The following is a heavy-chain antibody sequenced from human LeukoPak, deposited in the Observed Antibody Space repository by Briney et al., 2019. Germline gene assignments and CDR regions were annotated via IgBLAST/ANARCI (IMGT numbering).Heavy chain of an antibody. V-gene: IGHV4-34*01. D-gene: IGHD3-10*01. CDR1: GGSFSGYY. CDR3: ARGRTVRGAIKCYYYMDV. Sequence: SETLSLTCAVYGGSFSGYYWSWIRQPPGKGLEWIGEINHSGSTNYNPSLKSRVTISIDTSKNQFSLKLSSVTAADTAVYYCARGRTVRGAIKCYYYMDVWGKGTTVTVSS. CDR2: INHSGST. J-gene: IGHJ6*03.